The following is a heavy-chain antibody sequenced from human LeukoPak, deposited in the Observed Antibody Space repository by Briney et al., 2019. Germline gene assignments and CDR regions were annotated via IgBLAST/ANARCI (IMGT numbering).Heavy chain of an antibody. CDR2: IKSKAYGGPI. CDR3: PSPYDILTGYYREDWFDP. J-gene: IGHJ5*02. CDR1: GFTFCEYA. D-gene: IGHD3-9*01. Sequence: GGALRLSCTASGFTFCEYAMSWVPQAPGKRLEWVGFIKSKAYGGPIEYAASVKGRFTISRADSKSIAYLQMNSLKTEDTAVYYCPSPYDILTGYYREDWFDPWGQGTLVTVSS. V-gene: IGHV3-49*04.